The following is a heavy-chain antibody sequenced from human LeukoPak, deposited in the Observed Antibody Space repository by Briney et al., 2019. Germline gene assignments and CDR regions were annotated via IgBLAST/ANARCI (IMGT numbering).Heavy chain of an antibody. CDR1: GGSISSYY. CDR3: ARDRVAVADTWCFDL. D-gene: IGHD6-19*01. V-gene: IGHV4-59*01. J-gene: IGHJ2*01. Sequence: SETLSLTCTVSGGSISSYYWSWIRQPPGKGLEWIGYIYYSGSTNYNPSLKSRITISVDTSKNQFSLKLSSVTAADTAVYYCARDRVAVADTWCFDLWGRGTLVTVSS. CDR2: IYYSGST.